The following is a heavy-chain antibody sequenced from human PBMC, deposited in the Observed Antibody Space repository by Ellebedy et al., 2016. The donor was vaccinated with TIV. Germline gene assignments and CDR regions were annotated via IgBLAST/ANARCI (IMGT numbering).Heavy chain of an antibody. D-gene: IGHD3-10*01. CDR1: GYTFTSYG. CDR2: ISTYNGNT. CDR3: ARAQITRVRGNKCYYYYGMDV. V-gene: IGHV1-18*01. J-gene: IGHJ6*02. Sequence: AASVKVSCKASGYTFTSYGISWVRQAPGQGREWMGWISTYNGNTNYAQKHQGSVPMTTETSTSTAYMELRSLRSDDTAVYYCARAQITRVRGNKCYYYYGMDVWGPGTTVTVSS.